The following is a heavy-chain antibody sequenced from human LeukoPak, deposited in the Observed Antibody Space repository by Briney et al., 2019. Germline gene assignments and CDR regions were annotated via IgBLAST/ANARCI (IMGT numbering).Heavy chain of an antibody. CDR2: IDPSDSYT. CDR3: ARQSGVAVAGSFVDAFDI. CDR1: GYSFTSYW. V-gene: IGHV5-10-1*01. J-gene: IGHJ3*02. D-gene: IGHD6-19*01. Sequence: GESLKISCKGSGYSFTSYWISWVRQMPGKGLEWKGRIDPSDSYTNYSPSFQGHVTISADNSISTAYLQWSSLKASDTAMYYCARQSGVAVAGSFVDAFDIWGQGTMVTVSS.